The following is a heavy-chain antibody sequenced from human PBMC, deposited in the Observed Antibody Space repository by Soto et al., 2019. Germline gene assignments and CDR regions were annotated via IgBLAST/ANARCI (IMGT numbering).Heavy chain of an antibody. CDR1: GFTFSSYA. CDR2: IAGGGDST. V-gene: IGHV3-23*01. D-gene: IGHD3-10*01. CDR3: ARMIAYGSGSFYFDY. Sequence: GGPLRLSCAASGFTFSSYAMTWVRQAPGRGLEWVSTIAGGGDSTSYADSVKGRFTISRGNSKNQFSLKLSSVTAADTAVYYCARMIAYGSGSFYFDYWGQGTLVTVSS. J-gene: IGHJ4*02.